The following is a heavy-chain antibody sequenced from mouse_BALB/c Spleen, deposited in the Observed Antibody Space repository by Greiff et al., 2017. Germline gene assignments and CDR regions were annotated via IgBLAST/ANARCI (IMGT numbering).Heavy chain of an antibody. CDR2: IWSGGST. Sequence: VQRVESGPGLVQPSQSLSITCTVSGFSLTSYGVHWVRQSPGKGLEWLGVIWSGGSTDYNAAFISRLSLSKDNSKSQVFFKMNSLQADDTAIYYCARNGRYDVDAMDYWGQGTAVTVSS. D-gene: IGHD2-14*01. J-gene: IGHJ4*01. CDR3: ARNGRYDVDAMDY. CDR1: GFSLTSYG. V-gene: IGHV2-4-1*01.